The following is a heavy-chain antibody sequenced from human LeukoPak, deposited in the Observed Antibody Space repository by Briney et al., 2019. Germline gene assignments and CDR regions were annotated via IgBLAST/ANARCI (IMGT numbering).Heavy chain of an antibody. J-gene: IGHJ4*02. CDR3: ARDKIVGATIFDY. CDR2: IKEDGSEK. Sequence: GGSLRLSCAASGFTFSSYWVSWVRQAPGKGLEWVANIKEDGSEKFYVDSLKGRFTIFRDNAENSLYLLMNSLRADDTAVYYCARDKIVGATIFDYWGQGTLVTVSS. V-gene: IGHV3-7*01. D-gene: IGHD1-26*01. CDR1: GFTFSSYW.